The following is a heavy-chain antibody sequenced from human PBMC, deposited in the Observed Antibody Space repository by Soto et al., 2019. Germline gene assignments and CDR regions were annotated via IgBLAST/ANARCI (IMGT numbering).Heavy chain of an antibody. CDR1: GGSISSGGYY. CDR2: IYYSGST. CDR3: ASDANYGGNSIIDY. J-gene: IGHJ4*02. D-gene: IGHD4-17*01. Sequence: SETLSLTCTVSGGSISSGGYYWSWIRQHPGKGLEWIGYIYYSGSTYYNPSLKSRVTISVDTSKNQFSLKLSSVTAADTAVYYCASDANYGGNSIIDYWGQGTLVTVSS. V-gene: IGHV4-31*03.